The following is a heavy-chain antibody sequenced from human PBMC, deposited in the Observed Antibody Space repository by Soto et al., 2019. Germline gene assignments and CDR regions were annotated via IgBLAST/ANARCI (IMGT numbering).Heavy chain of an antibody. CDR1: GGTFSRYT. Sequence: QVQLVQSGAEVKKPGSSVKVSCKASGGTFSRYTFTWVRRAPGQGLEWMGRIIPIVDIPNYAQKFQGRVTITADKSTSTAYMELSRLTSDDTAVYYCASHFTGVLVLGTSPPGGDNFGWDVWGQGTTVSVS. D-gene: IGHD2-8*02. CDR2: IIPIVDIP. V-gene: IGHV1-69*02. CDR3: ASHFTGVLVLGTSPPGGDNFGWDV. J-gene: IGHJ6*02.